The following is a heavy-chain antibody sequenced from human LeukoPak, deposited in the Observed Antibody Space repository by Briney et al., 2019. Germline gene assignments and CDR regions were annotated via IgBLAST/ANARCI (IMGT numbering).Heavy chain of an antibody. D-gene: IGHD6-19*01. V-gene: IGHV3-7*04. CDR1: EFTFSSYW. CDR2: IKQDGSEE. J-gene: IGHJ4*02. CDR3: AKDGKAGAGRFDY. Sequence: GGSLRLSCAASEFTFSSYWMSWVRQAPGKGLEWVANIKQDGSEEYYVDSVKGRFTISRDNAKNSLYLQMNSLRAEDTAVYYGAKDGKAGAGRFDYWGQETWVTVSS.